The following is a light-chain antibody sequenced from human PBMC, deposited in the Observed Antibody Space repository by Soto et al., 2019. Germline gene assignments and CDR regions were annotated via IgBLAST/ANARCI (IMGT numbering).Light chain of an antibody. CDR1: QYINTR. Sequence: EGVLTQSPATLSSFAGDRVSLSFRASQYINTRLAWYQHRPGQSPRLLIYQTSLRAAGIPARFSASGSGTDFTLTISDVQPEDFALYYCHKRQSWPRKFGQGTKVDIK. CDR2: QTS. V-gene: IGKV3-11*01. CDR3: HKRQSWPRK. J-gene: IGKJ1*01.